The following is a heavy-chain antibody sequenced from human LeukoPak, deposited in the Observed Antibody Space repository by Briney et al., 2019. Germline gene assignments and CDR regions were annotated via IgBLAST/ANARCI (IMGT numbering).Heavy chain of an antibody. CDR2: IYPGDSDT. Sequence: GEPLKISCKGSGYSFSRYWIGWVRQMPGKGLEWMGIIYPGDSDTRYSPSFQGQVTISADKSISTAYLQWSSLKASDTAMFYCARHSRAFDIWGQGTMVTVSS. J-gene: IGHJ3*02. V-gene: IGHV5-51*01. CDR3: ARHSRAFDI. CDR1: GYSFSRYW.